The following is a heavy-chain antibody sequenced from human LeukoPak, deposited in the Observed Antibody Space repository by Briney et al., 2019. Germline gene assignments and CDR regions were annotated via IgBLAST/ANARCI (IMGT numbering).Heavy chain of an antibody. Sequence: ASVKVSCKASSYIFINYGISWVRQAPGQGLEWMGWISAYNGNTNYAQNLQGRVTMTTDTSTSTAYMELRSLRSDDTAMYYCARGNYDILTGPRRTDAFDIWGQGTMVTVSS. CDR3: ARGNYDILTGPRRTDAFDI. V-gene: IGHV1-18*01. D-gene: IGHD3-9*01. CDR2: ISAYNGNT. CDR1: SYIFINYG. J-gene: IGHJ3*02.